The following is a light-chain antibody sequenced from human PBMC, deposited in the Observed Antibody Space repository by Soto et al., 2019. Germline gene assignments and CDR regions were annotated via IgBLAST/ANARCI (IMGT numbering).Light chain of an antibody. V-gene: IGLV1-51*02. Sequence: QSVLTQPPSVSAAPGQYVTISCSGSSSNIWNNYVCWYQQFPGTAPKLLIYENNKRPSGIPDRFSGSKSGTSATLGITGLQTGDEADYYCGTWDSSLSGGVFGGGTKLTVL. CDR3: GTWDSSLSGGV. CDR1: SSNIWNNY. J-gene: IGLJ2*01. CDR2: ENN.